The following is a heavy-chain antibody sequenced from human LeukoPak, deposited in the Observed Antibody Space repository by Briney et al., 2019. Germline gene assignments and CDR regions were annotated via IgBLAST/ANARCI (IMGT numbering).Heavy chain of an antibody. Sequence: GGSLRLSCAASGFTFSSYRMHWVRQAPGKGLVVVSRINSDGSSTSYADSVKGRFTISRDKAKNTLYLQMNSLRAEDTAVYYCARQGVVPAAPDAFDIWGQGTMVTVSS. CDR3: ARQGVVPAAPDAFDI. V-gene: IGHV3-74*01. D-gene: IGHD2-2*01. CDR2: INSDGSST. CDR1: GFTFSSYR. J-gene: IGHJ3*02.